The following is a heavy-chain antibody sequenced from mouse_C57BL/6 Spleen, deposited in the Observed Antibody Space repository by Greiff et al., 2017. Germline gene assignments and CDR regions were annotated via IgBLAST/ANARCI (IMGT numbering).Heavy chain of an antibody. D-gene: IGHD2-1*01. Sequence: VQLQQSGPELVKPGASVKISCKASGYTFTDYYMNWVKQSHGKSLEWIGDINPNNGGTRYNQKFKGKATLTVDKSSSTAYMELRSLTSEDSAVYYDARGGYGNYGFDYWGQGTTLTVSS. CDR1: GYTFTDYY. CDR2: INPNNGGT. CDR3: ARGGYGNYGFDY. V-gene: IGHV1-26*01. J-gene: IGHJ2*01.